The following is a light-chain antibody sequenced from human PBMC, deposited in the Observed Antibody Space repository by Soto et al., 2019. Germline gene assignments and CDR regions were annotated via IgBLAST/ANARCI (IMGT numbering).Light chain of an antibody. CDR3: QQYGSSPWT. CDR2: GAS. Sequence: IVLTHSPDTLSLSPVEISTLSCRASQTVSSSYLAWYQQTPGQAPRLVVYGASSRATGIPERFSGSGSGTDFTLTISRLEPEDFAVYYCQQYGSSPWTFGQGTKVDIK. J-gene: IGKJ1*01. CDR1: QTVSSSY. V-gene: IGKV3-20*01.